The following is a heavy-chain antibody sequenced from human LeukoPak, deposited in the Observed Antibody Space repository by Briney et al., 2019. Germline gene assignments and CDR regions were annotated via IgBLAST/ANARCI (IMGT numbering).Heavy chain of an antibody. Sequence: GASVKVSCKASGYTFTSYYMHWVRQAPGQGLEWMGIINPSGGSTSYAQKFQGRVTMTRDTSISTAYMELSRLRSDDTAVYYCARRSGSYYGYYFDYWGQGTLVTVSS. CDR3: ARRSGSYYGYYFDY. V-gene: IGHV1-46*01. J-gene: IGHJ4*02. CDR1: GYTFTSYY. D-gene: IGHD1-26*01. CDR2: INPSGGST.